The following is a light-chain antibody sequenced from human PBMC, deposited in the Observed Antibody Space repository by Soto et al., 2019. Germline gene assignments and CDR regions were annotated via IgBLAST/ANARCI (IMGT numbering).Light chain of an antibody. J-gene: IGLJ1*01. CDR2: DVG. CDR1: SSDVGGYNY. V-gene: IGLV2-11*01. Sequence: QSALTQPRSVSGSPGQSVTISCTGTSSDVGGYNYVSWYQQHPGKAPKLMIYDVGKRPSGVPDRFSGSKSGNTASLTISGPQAEDEHDYYCWSYAGICIYVFGTGTKLTVL. CDR3: WSYAGICIYV.